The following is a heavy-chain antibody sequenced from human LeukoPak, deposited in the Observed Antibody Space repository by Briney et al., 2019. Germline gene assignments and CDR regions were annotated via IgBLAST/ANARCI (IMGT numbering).Heavy chain of an antibody. J-gene: IGHJ4*02. D-gene: IGHD2-15*01. V-gene: IGHV4-30-4*01. CDR2: IYYSGSP. CDR3: ARVLVDCSGGSCYYFDY. Sequence: SQTLSLTCTVSGGSISSGDYYWSWIRQPPGKGLEWIGYIYYSGSPYSNPSLKSRLTISVDTSKNQFSLKLSSVTAADTAVYYCARVLVDCSGGSCYYFDYWGQGALVTVSS. CDR1: GGSISSGDYY.